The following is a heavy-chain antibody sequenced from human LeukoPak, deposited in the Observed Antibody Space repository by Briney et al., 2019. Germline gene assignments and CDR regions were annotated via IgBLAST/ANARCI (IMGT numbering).Heavy chain of an antibody. D-gene: IGHD3-3*01. CDR1: GGSISSGGYY. CDR3: ARVLRFLEWFRFAFDI. Sequence: SQTLSLTCTVSGGSISSGGYYWSWIRQHPGKGLEWIRYIYYSGSTYYNPSLKSRVTISVDTSKNQFSLKLSSVTAADTAVYYCARVLRFLEWFRFAFDIWGQGTMVTVSS. V-gene: IGHV4-31*03. CDR2: IYYSGST. J-gene: IGHJ3*02.